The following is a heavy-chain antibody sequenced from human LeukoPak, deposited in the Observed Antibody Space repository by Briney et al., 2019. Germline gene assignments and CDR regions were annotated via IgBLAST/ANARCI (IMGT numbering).Heavy chain of an antibody. V-gene: IGHV5-51*01. Sequence: GESLKISCKGSGYIFTSYWIGWVRQMPGKGLEWMGIIYPGDSDTRYSPSFQGQVTISADKSISTAYLRWSSLKASDTAMYYCARSDGIQLSDFDYWGQGTLVTVSS. D-gene: IGHD5-18*01. J-gene: IGHJ4*02. CDR1: GYIFTSYW. CDR2: IYPGDSDT. CDR3: ARSDGIQLSDFDY.